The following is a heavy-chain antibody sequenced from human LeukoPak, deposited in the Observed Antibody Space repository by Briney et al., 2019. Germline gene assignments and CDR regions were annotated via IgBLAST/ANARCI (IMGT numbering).Heavy chain of an antibody. CDR3: ARVDNYGSVLDY. V-gene: IGHV4-39*07. CDR1: GGSISSSSYY. Sequence: SETLSLTCTVSGGSISSSSYYWGWIRQPPGKGLEWIGSIYYSGSTYYNPSLKSRVTISADRSTNQFSLKLSSVTAADTAVYYCARVDNYGSVLDYWGQGTLVTVSS. D-gene: IGHD3-10*01. J-gene: IGHJ4*02. CDR2: IYYSGST.